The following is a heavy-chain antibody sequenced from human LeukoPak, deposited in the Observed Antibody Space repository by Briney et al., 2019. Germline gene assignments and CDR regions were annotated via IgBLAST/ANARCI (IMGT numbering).Heavy chain of an antibody. Sequence: GGSLRLSCVDSEFTFSTYWFHWVRQAPGEGLVWVSRINTDGSTTDYADSVKGRFTISRDNAKNTLYLQMNSLRAEDTAVYYCARAAIAAARIYYYMDVWGKGTTVTVSS. CDR3: ARAAIAAARIYYYMDV. CDR2: INTDGSTT. J-gene: IGHJ6*03. V-gene: IGHV3-74*01. CDR1: EFTFSTYW. D-gene: IGHD6-13*01.